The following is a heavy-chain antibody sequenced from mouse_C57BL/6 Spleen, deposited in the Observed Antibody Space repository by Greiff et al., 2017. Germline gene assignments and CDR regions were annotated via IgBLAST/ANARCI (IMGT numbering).Heavy chain of an antibody. V-gene: IGHV1-22*01. Sequence: DVKLQESGPELVKPGASVKMSCKASGYTFTDYNMHWVKQSHGKSLEWIGYINPNNGGTSYNQKFKGKATLTVNKSSSTAYMELRSLTSEDSAVYYCARSHYYGSSSFDYWGQGTTLTVSS. CDR1: GYTFTDYN. CDR3: ARSHYYGSSSFDY. J-gene: IGHJ2*01. CDR2: INPNNGGT. D-gene: IGHD1-1*01.